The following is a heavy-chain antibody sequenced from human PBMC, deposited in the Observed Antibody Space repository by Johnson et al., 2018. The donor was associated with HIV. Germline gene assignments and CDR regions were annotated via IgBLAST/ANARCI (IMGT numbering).Heavy chain of an antibody. V-gene: IGHV3-30*03. CDR2: ISHDGSNK. CDR1: GFSFSSYG. J-gene: IGHJ3*02. Sequence: QVQLVESGGGVVQPGRSLRVSCAASGFSFSSYGMHWVRQAPGKGLEWVAVISHDGSNKYYVDSVKGRFTISRDNSKKTLYLQMNSLRAEDTCVYDCTPLGGYTPGSLDIWCQGTLVTVSS. D-gene: IGHD3-16*02. CDR3: TPLGGYTPGSLDI.